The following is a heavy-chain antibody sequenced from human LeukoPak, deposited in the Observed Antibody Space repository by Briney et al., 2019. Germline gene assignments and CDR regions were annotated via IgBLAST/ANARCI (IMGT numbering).Heavy chain of an antibody. J-gene: IGHJ5*02. V-gene: IGHV4-30-4*08. CDR1: GGSISSGDYY. CDR2: IYYSGST. D-gene: IGHD3-22*01. Sequence: SETLSLTCTVSGGSISSGDYYWSWTRQPPGKGLEWIGYIYYSGSTYYNPSLKSRVTISLDTSKNQFSLKLSSVTAADTAVYYCARVSDYYDSSGYQRATSDWFDPWGQGTLVTVSS. CDR3: ARVSDYYDSSGYQRATSDWFDP.